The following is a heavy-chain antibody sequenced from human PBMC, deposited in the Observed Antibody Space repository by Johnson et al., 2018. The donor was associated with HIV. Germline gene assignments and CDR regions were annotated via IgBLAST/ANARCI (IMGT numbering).Heavy chain of an antibody. Sequence: QVQLVESGGGLVQPGGSLRLSCAGSGITVSRNYMSWVRQAPGKGLEWVAVISYDGTKKYYADSVKGRFTMSRDNSKNTIYLQTNSLRGEDTAVYYCAGGKAWIQSWDDAFDIWGKGTVITVSS. CDR1: GITVSRNY. CDR2: ISYDGTKK. J-gene: IGHJ3*02. V-gene: IGHV3-30-3*01. D-gene: IGHD5-18*01. CDR3: AGGKAWIQSWDDAFDI.